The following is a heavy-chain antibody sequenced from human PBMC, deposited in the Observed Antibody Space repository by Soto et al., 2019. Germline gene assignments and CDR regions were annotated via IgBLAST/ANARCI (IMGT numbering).Heavy chain of an antibody. V-gene: IGHV4-39*07. CDR2: VYSSGST. Sequence: ASETLSLTCSVSGDSITTNGYYWGWIRQPPGKGLQWIGNVYSSGSTFSHPSLKSRVFISVDTSKNQFSLKLTSVTAADTAVYYCARGLQATKYYYFGMDVWGQGITVTVSS. CDR3: ARGLQATKYYYFGMDV. J-gene: IGHJ6*02. D-gene: IGHD3-16*01. CDR1: GDSITTNGYY.